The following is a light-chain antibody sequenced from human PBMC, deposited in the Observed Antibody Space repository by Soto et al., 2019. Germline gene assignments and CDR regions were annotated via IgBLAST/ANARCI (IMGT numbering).Light chain of an antibody. V-gene: IGKV3-11*01. J-gene: IGKJ4*01. CDR3: QQRSNWLT. Sequence: EIVLTQSPATLSLSPGERATLSCRVSQSVSSYLAWYQQKPGQAPRLLIYDASSRATGIPARFSGSGSGTDFTLTISSLEPEDFAVYYCQQRSNWLTFGGGTKVEI. CDR2: DAS. CDR1: QSVSSY.